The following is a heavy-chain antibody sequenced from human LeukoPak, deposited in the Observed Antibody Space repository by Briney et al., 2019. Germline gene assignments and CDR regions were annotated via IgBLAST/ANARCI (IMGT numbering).Heavy chain of an antibody. Sequence: PGGSLRLSCAASGFTFRSYAMSWVRQAPGKGLEWVSAISGSGGSIYYADSVKGRFTISRDNSKNTLYLQMNRLRDEDTAVYYCARGKPVGATTGVPFDYWGQGTLVTVSS. CDR3: ARGKPVGATTGVPFDY. J-gene: IGHJ4*02. CDR1: GFTFRSYA. V-gene: IGHV3-23*01. D-gene: IGHD1-26*01. CDR2: ISGSGGSI.